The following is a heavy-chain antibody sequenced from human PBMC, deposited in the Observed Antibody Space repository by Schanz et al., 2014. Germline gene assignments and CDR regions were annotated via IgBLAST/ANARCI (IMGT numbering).Heavy chain of an antibody. CDR1: GITFSSHS. Sequence: EVHLVESGGGLVQPGGSLRLSCAASGITFSSHSFNWVRQAPGKGLEWISYITYNGGTIYYADSVKGRFTISRDNAKSSLSLEMNSLRAEDTAVYYCAKGPYYYYYMDVWGNGTTVTVSS. CDR3: AKGPYYYYYMDV. CDR2: ITYNGGTI. J-gene: IGHJ6*03. V-gene: IGHV3-48*01.